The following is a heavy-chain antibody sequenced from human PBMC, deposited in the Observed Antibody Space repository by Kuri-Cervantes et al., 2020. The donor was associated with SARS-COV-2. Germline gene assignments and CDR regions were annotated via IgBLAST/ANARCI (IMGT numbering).Heavy chain of an antibody. Sequence: AETRSRTCAVYGGSFSGYYWSWIRQPPGKGLEWIGEINHSGSTNYNPSLKSRVTISVDTSKNQFSLKLSSVTAADTAVYYCAILDFWSGFAWGQGTLVTVSS. CDR1: GGSFSGYY. CDR2: INHSGST. D-gene: IGHD3-3*01. V-gene: IGHV4-34*01. J-gene: IGHJ5*02. CDR3: AILDFWSGFA.